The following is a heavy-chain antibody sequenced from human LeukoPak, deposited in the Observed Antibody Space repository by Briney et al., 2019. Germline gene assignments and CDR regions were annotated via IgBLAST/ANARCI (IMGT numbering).Heavy chain of an antibody. CDR1: GFTFSSYG. CDR3: ARKNGLDY. V-gene: IGHV3-23*01. CDR2: VSGSGGST. Sequence: GGSLRLSCAASGFTFSSYGMSWVRQAPGKGLEWVSTVSGSGGSTYYADSVKGRFTISRDNSKNTLYLQMNSLRAEDTAVYYCARKNGLDYWGQGTLVTVSS. J-gene: IGHJ4*02.